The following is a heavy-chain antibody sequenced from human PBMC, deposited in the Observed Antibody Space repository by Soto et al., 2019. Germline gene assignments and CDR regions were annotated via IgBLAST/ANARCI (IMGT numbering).Heavy chain of an antibody. V-gene: IGHV1-69*13. Sequence: SVKVSCKASGGTFSSYAISWVRQAPGQGLEWMGGIIPIFGTANYAQKFQGRVTITADESTSTAYMELSSLRSEDTAVYYCATYCSSTSCYNYGRYYYYYGMDVWGQGTTVTVS. D-gene: IGHD2-2*02. J-gene: IGHJ6*02. CDR1: GGTFSSYA. CDR2: IIPIFGTA. CDR3: ATYCSSTSCYNYGRYYYYYGMDV.